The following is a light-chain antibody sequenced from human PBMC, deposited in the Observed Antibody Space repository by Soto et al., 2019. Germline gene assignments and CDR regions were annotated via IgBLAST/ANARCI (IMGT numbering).Light chain of an antibody. V-gene: IGLV2-23*01. CDR1: SSDVGGYNL. CDR3: CSYARSSVV. CDR2: EGS. Sequence: QSALTQPASVSGSPGQSITISCTGTSSDVGGYNLVSWYQQHPGKAPKLMIYEGSKRPSGVSNRFSGSKSGNTASLTISGLQPEDEADYYCCSYARSSVVFGGGTKVTVL. J-gene: IGLJ3*02.